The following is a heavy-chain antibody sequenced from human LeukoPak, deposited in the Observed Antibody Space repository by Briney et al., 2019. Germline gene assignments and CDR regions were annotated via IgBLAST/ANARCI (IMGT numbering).Heavy chain of an antibody. D-gene: IGHD6-19*01. J-gene: IGHJ2*01. CDR1: GGSISSGGYS. V-gene: IGHV4-30-2*01. CDR3: ARGYSSGWYFPLWYFDL. Sequence: SETLSLTCAVSGGSISSGGYSWSWIRQPPGKGLEWIGYIYHSGSTYYNPSLKSRVTISVDRSKNQFSLKLSSVTAADTAVYYCARGYSSGWYFPLWYFDLWGRGTLVTVSS. CDR2: IYHSGST.